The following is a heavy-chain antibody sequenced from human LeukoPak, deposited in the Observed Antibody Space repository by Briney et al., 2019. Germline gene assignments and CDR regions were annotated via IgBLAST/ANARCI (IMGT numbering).Heavy chain of an antibody. CDR1: GFTFSSYE. Sequence: PGGSLRLSCAASGFTFSSYEMNWVRQAPGKGLDWVSYISTSCSTIYYADSVKGRFTISRDNAKNSLYLQMNSLRAEDTAVYYCARVDDSSGYYQYFQHWGQGTLVSVSS. CDR2: ISTSCSTI. V-gene: IGHV3-48*03. CDR3: ARVDDSSGYYQYFQH. J-gene: IGHJ1*01. D-gene: IGHD3-22*01.